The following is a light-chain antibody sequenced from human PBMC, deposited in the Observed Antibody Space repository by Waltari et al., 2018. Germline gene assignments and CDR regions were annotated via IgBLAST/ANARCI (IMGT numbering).Light chain of an antibody. CDR2: KGS. J-gene: IGKJ1*01. CDR3: QKYNSYSLA. CDR1: QSISSW. V-gene: IGKV1-5*03. Sequence: DIQMTQSPSTLSASVGDRVTITCRASQSISSWLAWYQQKPGKAPKLLIYKGSSLERGGPSRVRGSGSGTEVPPNISSLQPDDFSTFDCQKYNSYSLAFGQGAKVAIK.